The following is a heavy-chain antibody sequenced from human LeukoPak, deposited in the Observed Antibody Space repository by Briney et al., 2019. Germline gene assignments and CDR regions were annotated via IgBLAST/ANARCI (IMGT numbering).Heavy chain of an antibody. Sequence: GTSVKVSCKASGFTLTSSPMQWVRQGRGQHLEWIGWIFVGSGNTNYAQKFQERVTITRDMSTTTAHMELSILRSQDTAVYYCAAGSGGYSPDYGGEEPVVTVS. D-gene: IGHD6-19*01. CDR2: IFVGSGNT. CDR1: GFTLTSSP. CDR3: AAGSGGYSPDY. V-gene: IGHV1-58*02. J-gene: IGHJ4*02.